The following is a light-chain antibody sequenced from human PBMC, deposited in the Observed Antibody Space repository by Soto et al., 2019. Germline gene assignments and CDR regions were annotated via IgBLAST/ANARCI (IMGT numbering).Light chain of an antibody. CDR2: GAS. CDR3: QQYNNWPRT. J-gene: IGKJ1*01. Sequence: EIVMTQSPATLSVSPGERATLSCRASRSVSSNLAWYQQKPGQAPRLLIYGASTRATGIPARFSGSGSGTDFSLTISRLDPEDFAVYYCQQYNNWPRTFGQGTKVDI. CDR1: RSVSSN. V-gene: IGKV3-15*01.